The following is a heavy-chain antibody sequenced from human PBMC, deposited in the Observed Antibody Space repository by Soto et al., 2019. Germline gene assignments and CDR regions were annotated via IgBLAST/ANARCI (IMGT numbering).Heavy chain of an antibody. D-gene: IGHD2-2*01. CDR3: ARVNRYCSSTSCYCYYGMDV. CDR1: GYTFTGYY. V-gene: IGHV1-2*02. Sequence: GASVKVSCKASGYTFTGYYMHWVRQAPGQGLEWMGWINPNSGGTNYAQKFQGRVTMTRDTSISTAYMELSRLRSDDTAVYYCARVNRYCSSTSCYCYYGMDVWGQGTTVTVSS. CDR2: INPNSGGT. J-gene: IGHJ6*02.